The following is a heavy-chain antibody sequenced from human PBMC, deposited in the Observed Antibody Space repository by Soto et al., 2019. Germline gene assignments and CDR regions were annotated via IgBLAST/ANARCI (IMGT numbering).Heavy chain of an antibody. J-gene: IGHJ6*03. D-gene: IGHD3-10*01. CDR1: GDIFSNYT. Sequence: QVQLVQSGAEVKKPGSSVRVSCKASGDIFSNYTISWVRQAPGQGLEWMGRIIPIIDAANYPLRFQGRVTITADKSTSTVYMELSSLRSEDTAIYYCARVKTDSGSYEGDYYMDVWGKGTTVTVSS. CDR3: ARVKTDSGSYEGDYYMDV. CDR2: IIPIIDAA. V-gene: IGHV1-69*08.